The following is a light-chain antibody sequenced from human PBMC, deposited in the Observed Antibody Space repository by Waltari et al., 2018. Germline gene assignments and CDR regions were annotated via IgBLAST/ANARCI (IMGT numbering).Light chain of an antibody. Sequence: QSALTQPASVSGSPGQSITISCTGTNNDVGASKFVSWYQPHPGRAPQLMVYDVTERPSGISDRFSGSKSANPASLTISGLLPEDEAIYYCCSFTATHTLLFGGGTTVTVL. CDR2: DVT. J-gene: IGLJ2*01. CDR1: NNDVGASKF. V-gene: IGLV2-14*03. CDR3: CSFTATHTLL.